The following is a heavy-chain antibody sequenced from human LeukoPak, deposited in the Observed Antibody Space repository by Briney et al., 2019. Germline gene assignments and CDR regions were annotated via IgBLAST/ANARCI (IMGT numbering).Heavy chain of an antibody. CDR3: ARAYSSGWYLN. D-gene: IGHD6-19*01. Sequence: SETLSLTCTVSGYSISSGYYWGWIRQPPGKGLEWIGSIYHSGSTYYNPSLKSRVTISVDTSKNQFSLNLISATVADTAIYYCARAYSSGWYLNWGQGTLVTVSS. CDR2: IYHSGST. CDR1: GYSISSGYY. J-gene: IGHJ4*02. V-gene: IGHV4-38-2*02.